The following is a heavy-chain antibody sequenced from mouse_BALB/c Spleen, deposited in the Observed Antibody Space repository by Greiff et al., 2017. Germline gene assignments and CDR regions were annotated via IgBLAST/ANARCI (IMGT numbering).Heavy chain of an antibody. CDR3: ARGRDGNYPYYYAMDY. D-gene: IGHD2-1*01. CDR1: GFTFSSYA. V-gene: IGHV5-6-5*01. Sequence: EVKLEESGGGLVKPGGSLKLSCAASGFTFSSYAMSWVRQTPEKRLEWVASISSCGSTYYPDSVKGRFTISRDNARNILYLQMSSLRSEDTAMYYCARGRDGNYPYYYAMDYWGQGTSVTVSS. J-gene: IGHJ4*01. CDR2: ISSCGST.